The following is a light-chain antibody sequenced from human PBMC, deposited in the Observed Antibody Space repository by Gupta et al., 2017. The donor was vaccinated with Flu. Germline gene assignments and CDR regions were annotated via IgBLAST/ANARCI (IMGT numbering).Light chain of an antibody. Sequence: QSVLTQPPSASGTPGQRVTISCSGSSSNIGGNTVNWYQQLPGTAPKLLIYANNQRPSGVPGRFSGSKSGTSASLAISGLQSDDEADYYCASWDDSLNGHVVFGGGTKLTVL. CDR2: ANN. CDR3: ASWDDSLNGHVV. CDR1: SSNIGGNT. V-gene: IGLV1-44*01. J-gene: IGLJ2*01.